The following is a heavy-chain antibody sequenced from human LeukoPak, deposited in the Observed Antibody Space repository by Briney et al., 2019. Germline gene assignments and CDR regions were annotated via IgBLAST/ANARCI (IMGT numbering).Heavy chain of an antibody. J-gene: IGHJ5*02. CDR3: ARVYYYDSSGYYYARESWFDP. Sequence: ASVKVSCKASGYTFTSYGISWVRQAPGQGLEWMGWISAYNGNTNYAQKLQGRVTMTTDTSTSTAYMELMSLRSDDTAVYYCARVYYYDSSGYYYARESWFDPWGQGTLVTVSS. CDR2: ISAYNGNT. V-gene: IGHV1-18*01. CDR1: GYTFTSYG. D-gene: IGHD3-22*01.